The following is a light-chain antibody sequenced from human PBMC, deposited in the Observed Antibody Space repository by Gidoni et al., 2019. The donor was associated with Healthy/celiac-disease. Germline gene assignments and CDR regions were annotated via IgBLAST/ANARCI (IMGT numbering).Light chain of an antibody. CDR2: AAS. V-gene: IGKV1-39*01. Sequence: DIQMTQSPSSLSASVGDRVTITGRASQSISSYLNWYQQKPGTAPKLLIYAASSLQSGVPSRFSGSGSGTDFTLTISSLQPEDFATYYCQQSYSTPYTFGQGTKLEIK. J-gene: IGKJ2*01. CDR3: QQSYSTPYT. CDR1: QSISSY.